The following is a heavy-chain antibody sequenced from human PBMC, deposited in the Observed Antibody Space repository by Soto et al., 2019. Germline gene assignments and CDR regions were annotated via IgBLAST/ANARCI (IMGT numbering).Heavy chain of an antibody. V-gene: IGHV3-9*01. J-gene: IGHJ4*02. CDR2: ISWNSGSI. Sequence: GGSLRLSXAASGFTFDDYAMHWVRQAPGKGLEWVSGISWNSGSIGYADSVKGRFTISRDNAKNSLYLQMNSLRAEDTALYYCAKDLGYCSNGVCYNFDYWGQGTLVTVSS. CDR3: AKDLGYCSNGVCYNFDY. CDR1: GFTFDDYA. D-gene: IGHD2-8*01.